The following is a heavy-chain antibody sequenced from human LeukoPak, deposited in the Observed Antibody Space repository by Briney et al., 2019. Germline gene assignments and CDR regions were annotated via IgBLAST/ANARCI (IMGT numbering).Heavy chain of an antibody. Sequence: GASVKVSWKASGGTFSSYAISWVRQAPGQGLEWMGGIIPIFGTANYAQKFQGRVTITADESTSTAYMELSSLRSEDTAVYYCARVAYYDSSGPMSYWGQGTLVTVSS. V-gene: IGHV1-69*13. J-gene: IGHJ4*02. CDR1: GGTFSSYA. D-gene: IGHD3-22*01. CDR2: IIPIFGTA. CDR3: ARVAYYDSSGPMSY.